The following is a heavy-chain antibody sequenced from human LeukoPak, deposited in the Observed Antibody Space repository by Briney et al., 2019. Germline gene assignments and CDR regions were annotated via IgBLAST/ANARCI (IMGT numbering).Heavy chain of an antibody. CDR2: IRYDGSNK. J-gene: IGHJ6*02. CDR1: GFTFSSYG. D-gene: IGHD6-13*01. V-gene: IGHV3-30*02. CDR3: ARDTAAGTSYYYYGMDV. Sequence: GGSLRLSCAASGFTFSSYGMHWVRQAPGKGLEWVAFIRYDGSNKYYADSVKGRFTISRDNSKNTLYLQMNSLRAEDTAVYYCARDTAAGTSYYYYGMDVWGRGTTVTVSS.